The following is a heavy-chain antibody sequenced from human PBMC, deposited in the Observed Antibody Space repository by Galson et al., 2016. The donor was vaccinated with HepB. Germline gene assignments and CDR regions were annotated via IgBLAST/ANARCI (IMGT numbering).Heavy chain of an antibody. V-gene: IGHV1-2*02. CDR1: GYTFSSRY. D-gene: IGHD5-12*01. CDR3: ARDFGYSGYDLSISNWFDP. CDR2: INPNTGDT. Sequence: SVKVSCKASGYTFSSRYIHWVRQAPGQGLEWMGWINPNTGDTNYAQKFQGRVNMTRDTSISTAYMELSRLRSDDTAVYYCARDFGYSGYDLSISNWFDPWGQGTRVTVSS. J-gene: IGHJ5*02.